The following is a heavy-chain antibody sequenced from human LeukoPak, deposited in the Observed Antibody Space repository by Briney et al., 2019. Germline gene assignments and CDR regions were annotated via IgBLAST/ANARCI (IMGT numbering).Heavy chain of an antibody. Sequence: PSETLSLTCTVSGGSISSYYLSWIRQPAGKGLEWIGRIYTSGSTNYNPSLKSRVTMSVDTSKNQFSLKLSSVTAADTAVYYCARGWEYGATRAALGYWGQGTLVTVSS. CDR2: IYTSGST. V-gene: IGHV4-4*07. J-gene: IGHJ4*02. CDR1: GGSISSYY. CDR3: ARGWEYGATRAALGY. D-gene: IGHD4-17*01.